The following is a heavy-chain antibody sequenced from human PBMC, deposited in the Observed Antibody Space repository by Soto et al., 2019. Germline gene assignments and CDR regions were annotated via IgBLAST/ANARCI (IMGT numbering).Heavy chain of an antibody. J-gene: IGHJ4*02. V-gene: IGHV1-3*01. Sequence: GASVKVSCKASGYTFTSYAMHGVRQAPGQRLEWMGWINAGNGNTKYSQKFQGRVTITRDTSASTAYMELSSLRSEDTAVYYCARGTYYYDSSGYYSVAFDYWGQGTLVTVSS. CDR1: GYTFTSYA. CDR3: ARGTYYYDSSGYYSVAFDY. CDR2: INAGNGNT. D-gene: IGHD3-22*01.